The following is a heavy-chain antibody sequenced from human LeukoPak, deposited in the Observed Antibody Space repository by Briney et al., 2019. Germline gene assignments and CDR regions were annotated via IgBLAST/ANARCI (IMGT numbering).Heavy chain of an antibody. CDR1: GGSISSSSYY. CDR3: AIRQTNYYESSGKNEY. CDR2: IYFSGST. V-gene: IGHV4-39*01. J-gene: IGHJ4*02. Sequence: SETLSLTCTVSGGSISSSSYYWGWLRPPPGKGLEWIGSIYFSGSTYYNQSLKSRDAIYLDRSKHELPMKLRSVTAANTAVYYCAIRQTNYYESSGKNEYWGQGALVTVSS. D-gene: IGHD3-22*01.